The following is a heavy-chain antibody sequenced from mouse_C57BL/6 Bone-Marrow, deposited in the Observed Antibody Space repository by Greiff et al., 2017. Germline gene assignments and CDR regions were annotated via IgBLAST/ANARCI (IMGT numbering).Heavy chain of an antibody. V-gene: IGHV1-39*01. Sequence: EVKLVESGPELVKPGASVTISCKASGYSFTDYNMNWVKQSNGKSLEWIGVINPNYGTTSYNQKFKGKATLTVDQSSSTAYMQLNSLTSEDSAVYYCARGYDYDYAMDYWGQGTSVTGSS. J-gene: IGHJ4*01. CDR1: GYSFTDYN. D-gene: IGHD2-4*01. CDR3: ARGYDYDYAMDY. CDR2: INPNYGTT.